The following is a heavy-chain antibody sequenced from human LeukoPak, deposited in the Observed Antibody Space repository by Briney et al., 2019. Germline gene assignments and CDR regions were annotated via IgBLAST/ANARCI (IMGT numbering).Heavy chain of an antibody. Sequence: GWSLRLSCAASGFTFDDYAMHWVRQAPGKGLEWVSGISWNSGSIGYADSVKGRFTISRDNAKNSLYLQMNSLRADDTAVYFCARDRTDSYSYYGMDVWGQGTTVTVSS. CDR1: GFTFDDYA. CDR2: ISWNSGSI. CDR3: ARDRTDSYSYYGMDV. V-gene: IGHV3-9*01. J-gene: IGHJ6*02.